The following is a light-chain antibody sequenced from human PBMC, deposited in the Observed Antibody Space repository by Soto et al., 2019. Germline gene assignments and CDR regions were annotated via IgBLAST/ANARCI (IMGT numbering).Light chain of an antibody. V-gene: IGLV2-14*03. CDR3: ISYTSSSPYV. CDR2: DVS. CDR1: SSDVGGYNY. Sequence: LTQPASVSGSPGQSITISCTGTSSDVGGYNYVSWYQHHPGKAPKLIIFDVSNRPSGISNRFSGSKSGNTASLTISGLQAEEEADYYCISYTSSSPYVFGTGTKVTVL. J-gene: IGLJ1*01.